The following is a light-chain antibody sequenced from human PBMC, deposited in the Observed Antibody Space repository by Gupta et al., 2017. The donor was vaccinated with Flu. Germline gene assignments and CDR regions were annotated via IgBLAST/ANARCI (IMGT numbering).Light chain of an antibody. V-gene: IGKV2-28*01. J-gene: IGKJ1*01. Sequence: VTPGQPASISCRSSQSLLHSNGNNYLDWFQQRPGQSPQLLIYLGSNRASGVPDRFSGSGSGTYFTLKISRVEAEDVGIYYCMQATQSPWTFGQGTKVEIK. CDR2: LGS. CDR3: MQATQSPWT. CDR1: QSLLHSNGNNY.